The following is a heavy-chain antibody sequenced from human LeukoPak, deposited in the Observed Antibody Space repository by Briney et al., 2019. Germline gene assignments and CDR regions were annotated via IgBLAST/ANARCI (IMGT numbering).Heavy chain of an antibody. CDR1: GANFSSFA. D-gene: IGHD3-9*01. CDR2: IIPNLGSV. J-gene: IGHJ5*02. V-gene: IGHV1-69*04. CDR3: ARAVDDILAGYYWGDWFDP. Sequence: GASVTVSCKASGANFSSFALAWVRQAPGQGLEWMGRIIPNLGSVNYAQNFQGRVTITADKSTSTGFMELSSLRSEDTAVYYCARAVDDILAGYYWGDWFDPWGQGTLVTVSS.